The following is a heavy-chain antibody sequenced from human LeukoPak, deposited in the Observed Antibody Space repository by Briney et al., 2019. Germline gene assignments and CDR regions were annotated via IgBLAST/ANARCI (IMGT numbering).Heavy chain of an antibody. V-gene: IGHV4-59*01. CDR2: IHYRGST. J-gene: IGHJ5*02. Sequence: SETLSLTCTVSGGSISSYYWSSIRQPPGKGLEWIGYIHYRGSTNYNLYLKSRVTISVDTSKNQFSLKMSSVTAAATAVYYCARDLLRIQYGWFDPWGQGTLVTVSS. D-gene: IGHD4-11*01. CDR3: ARDLLRIQYGWFDP. CDR1: GGSISSYY.